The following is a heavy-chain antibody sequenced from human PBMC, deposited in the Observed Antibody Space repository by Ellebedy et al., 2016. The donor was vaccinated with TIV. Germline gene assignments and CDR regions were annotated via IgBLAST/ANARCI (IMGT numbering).Heavy chain of an antibody. D-gene: IGHD3-22*01. CDR3: AKPYYYDNSGYTTFDY. V-gene: IGHV3-74*01. J-gene: IGHJ4*02. CDR1: GFSFSGYW. Sequence: GESLKISCAASGFSFSGYWMHWVRQAPGKRLVWVSRINTDGSTTSYADSVKGRFTISRDNAKKTLFLQMNNLRAEDTGVYYCAKPYYYDNSGYTTFDYWGQGDLVTVSS. CDR2: INTDGSTT.